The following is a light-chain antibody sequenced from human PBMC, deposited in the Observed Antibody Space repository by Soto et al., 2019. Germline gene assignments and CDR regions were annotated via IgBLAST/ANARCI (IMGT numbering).Light chain of an antibody. V-gene: IGKV1-5*03. Sequence: DIQMTQSPSSLSASVGDRVAITCRASQSISSWLAWYQQKPGKAPKLLIYKASTLKSGVPSRFSGSGSGIEFTLTISSLQHDDFATYYCQHYNSYSEAFGQGTKVDIK. J-gene: IGKJ1*01. CDR2: KAS. CDR3: QHYNSYSEA. CDR1: QSISSW.